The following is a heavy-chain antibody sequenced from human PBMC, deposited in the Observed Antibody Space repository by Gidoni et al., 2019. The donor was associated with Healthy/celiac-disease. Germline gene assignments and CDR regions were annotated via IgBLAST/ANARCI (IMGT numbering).Heavy chain of an antibody. CDR3: TTDVTGYSSSWYYYYYYYGIDV. CDR2: IKSKTDGGTT. Sequence: EVQLVESGGGLVKPGGSLRLSCAASGFTFSNAWLTWVRQAPGKGREWVGRIKSKTDGGTTDYDAPVKGRFTISRDESKNTLYLQMNSLKTEDTAVYYCTTDVTGYSSSWYYYYYYYGIDVWGQGTTVTVSS. V-gene: IGHV3-15*07. CDR1: GFTFSNAW. D-gene: IGHD6-13*01. J-gene: IGHJ6*02.